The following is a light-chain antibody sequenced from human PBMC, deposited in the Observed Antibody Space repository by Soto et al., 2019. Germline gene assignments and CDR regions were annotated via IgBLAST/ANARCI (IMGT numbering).Light chain of an antibody. CDR2: DAS. V-gene: IGKV1-39*01. Sequence: DIQMTQSPSSLSASVGDRVTSSCRASQSITGFLNWYQQKPGKAPNLLIYDASSLLSGVPSRFRGSGSGTDFTRTISSLHPEDFATYYCQQNFNTPYTFGQGNKLEIK. J-gene: IGKJ2*01. CDR1: QSITGF. CDR3: QQNFNTPYT.